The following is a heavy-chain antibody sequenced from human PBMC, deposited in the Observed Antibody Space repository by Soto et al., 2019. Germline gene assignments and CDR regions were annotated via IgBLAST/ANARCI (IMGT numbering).Heavy chain of an antibody. J-gene: IGHJ5*02. Sequence: PWETLSQTCSVSGDSIKSGDYYWTWMRQAPGKGLQWVGHVYFSGSTNYNPSLKSRVTISLDTSKNQFSLKLRSVTAGDTAVYYCARVPVDTYMIHWSDPWGQGTLVT. CDR3: ARVPVDTYMIHWSDP. V-gene: IGHV4-61*08. CDR1: GDSIKSGDYY. CDR2: VYFSGST. D-gene: IGHD5-18*01.